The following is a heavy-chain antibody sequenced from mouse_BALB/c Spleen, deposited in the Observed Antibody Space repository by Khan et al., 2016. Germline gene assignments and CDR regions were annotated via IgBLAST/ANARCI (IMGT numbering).Heavy chain of an antibody. D-gene: IGHD1-1*02. V-gene: IGHV14-3*02. CDR2: IDPAGGYA. J-gene: IGHJ4*01. Sequence: VQLQQTGAGFVKPGASVGLSCTTSGFNISGTCIHWVRQRPEQGLEWIGRIDPAGGYAEYAPKFQGRASILTDTSSSTAYLQLRNLRSEDTAVYYWPKIYYGSSEGNFYAVDYWGQGTSVTVSS. CDR3: PKIYYGSSEGNFYAVDY. CDR1: GFNISGTC.